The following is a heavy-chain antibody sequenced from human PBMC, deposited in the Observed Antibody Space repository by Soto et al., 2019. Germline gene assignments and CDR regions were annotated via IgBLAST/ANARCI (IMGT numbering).Heavy chain of an antibody. V-gene: IGHV1-18*04. CDR1: GYTFTSYG. J-gene: IGHJ5*02. Sequence: ASVKVSCKASGYTFTSYGISWVRQAPGQGLEWMGWISAYNGNTNYAQKLQGRVTMTTDTSTSTVYMELRSLRSDDTAVYYCARDYSMTTVTYNWFDPWGQGTLVTVSS. D-gene: IGHD4-17*01. CDR3: ARDYSMTTVTYNWFDP. CDR2: ISAYNGNT.